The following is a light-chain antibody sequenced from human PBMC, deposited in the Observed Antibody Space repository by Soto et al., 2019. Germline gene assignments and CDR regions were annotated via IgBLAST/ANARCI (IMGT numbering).Light chain of an antibody. J-gene: IGLJ3*02. Sequence: QSVMTQPPWASGTPGQRVIISCSGSNSNIGTYTVNWYQQLPGTAPKLLIYTDYQRPSGVPDRFSGSRSGTSASLAISGLQSEDEADYYCASWDDSLSGGVFGGGTKLTVL. V-gene: IGLV1-44*01. CDR2: TDY. CDR3: ASWDDSLSGGV. CDR1: NSNIGTYT.